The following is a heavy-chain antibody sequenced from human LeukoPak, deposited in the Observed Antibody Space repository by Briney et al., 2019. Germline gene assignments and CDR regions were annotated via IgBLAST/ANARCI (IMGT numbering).Heavy chain of an antibody. Sequence: GESLKISFQGSGYTFISHWISWVRQMPGKGLEWMGRIDPTDSYSHYSPSFEGHVTISLDKSISTYYLQWSRLRASDTAMYYCARHMRGTSALFGVSAFDYWGQGTLVTVSS. J-gene: IGHJ4*02. V-gene: IGHV5-10-1*01. CDR3: ARHMRGTSALFGVSAFDY. CDR2: IDPTDSYS. CDR1: GYTFISHW. D-gene: IGHD2-2*01.